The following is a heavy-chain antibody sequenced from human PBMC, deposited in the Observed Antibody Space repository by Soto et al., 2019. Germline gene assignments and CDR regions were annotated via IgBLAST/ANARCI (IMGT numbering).Heavy chain of an antibody. Sequence: SETLSLTCTVSGGSISHYYWSWIRQSPGKGLEWIGYADYSGSTDYNPSLQSRVTMSVDTSKNQVSLKLNSVTTADTAVYYCARDRSTYGGGGTGEVKENWFDPWGPGTLVTVSS. CDR2: ADYSGST. J-gene: IGHJ5*02. V-gene: IGHV4-59*01. D-gene: IGHD2-8*01. CDR1: GGSISHYY. CDR3: ARDRSTYGGGGTGEVKENWFDP.